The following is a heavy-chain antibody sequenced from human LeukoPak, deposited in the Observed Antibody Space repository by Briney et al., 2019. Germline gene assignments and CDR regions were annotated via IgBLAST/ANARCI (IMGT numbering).Heavy chain of an antibody. J-gene: IGHJ6*02. CDR1: GYTFTGYY. CDR2: INPNSGGT. Sequence: ASVKVSCKASGYTFTGYYMHWVRQAPGQGLEWMGWINPNSGGTNYAQKFQGRVTMTRDTSISTAYMELSRLGSDDTAVYYCAREDHKQWLVAMYYYGMDVWGQGTTVTVSS. V-gene: IGHV1-2*02. D-gene: IGHD6-19*01. CDR3: AREDHKQWLVAMYYYGMDV.